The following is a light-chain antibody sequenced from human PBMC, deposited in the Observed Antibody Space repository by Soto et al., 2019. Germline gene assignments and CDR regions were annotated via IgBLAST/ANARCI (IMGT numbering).Light chain of an antibody. V-gene: IGLV2-14*03. CDR2: EVS. CDR1: SSDVGGYNY. CDR3: TSFTSSSTWV. J-gene: IGLJ3*02. Sequence: QSALTQPASVSGSPGQSITISCTGTSSDVGGYNYVSWFQQHPGKAPKLKIYEVSNRPSGVSNRFSGSKSGYTASLTISELQDEDEAYYYCTSFTSSSTWVFGGGTKLTVL.